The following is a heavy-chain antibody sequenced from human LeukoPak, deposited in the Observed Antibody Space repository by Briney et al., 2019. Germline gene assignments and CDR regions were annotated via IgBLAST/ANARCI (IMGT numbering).Heavy chain of an antibody. D-gene: IGHD1/OR15-1a*01. CDR3: ARNKRGDI. J-gene: IGHJ4*02. Sequence: PGGSLRPSCAASGFTFSHYWMSWVRQAPGKGLEWVANIKEDVSEKHYVDSVKGRFTISRDNAKNSLYLQMNSLRAEDTAVYYCARNKRGDIWGQGTLVTVSS. CDR1: GFTFSHYW. V-gene: IGHV3-7*01. CDR2: IKEDVSEK.